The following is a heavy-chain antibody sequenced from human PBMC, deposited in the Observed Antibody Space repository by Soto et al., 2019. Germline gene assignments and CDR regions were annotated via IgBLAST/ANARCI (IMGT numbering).Heavy chain of an antibody. CDR1: GASIRNDY. CDR3: ARGCRPEQQQLVSPRGYYYYMDV. J-gene: IGHJ6*03. CDR2: IYYRGSS. D-gene: IGHD6-13*01. Sequence: PSETLSLTCTVSGASIRNDYWSWIRQPPGKQLEWIGYIYYRGSSSYNPSLKSRVTISVDTSKSQFSLKVNSVTAADTAVYYCARGCRPEQQQLVSPRGYYYYMDVWGKGTTVTVSS. V-gene: IGHV4-59*12.